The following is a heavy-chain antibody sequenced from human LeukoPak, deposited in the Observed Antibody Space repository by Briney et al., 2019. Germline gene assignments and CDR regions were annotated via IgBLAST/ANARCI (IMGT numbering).Heavy chain of an antibody. V-gene: IGHV3-66*01. D-gene: IGHD6-13*01. CDR1: GFTVSSNY. CDR3: ARGVVAAAGSDYYFDY. CDR2: IYSGGST. Sequence: GGSLRLSCAASGFTVSSNYMSWVRQAPGKGLEWVSVIYSGGSTYYADSVKGRFTISGDNSKNTLYLQMNSLRAEDTAVYYCARGVVAAAGSDYYFDYWGQGTLVTVSS. J-gene: IGHJ4*02.